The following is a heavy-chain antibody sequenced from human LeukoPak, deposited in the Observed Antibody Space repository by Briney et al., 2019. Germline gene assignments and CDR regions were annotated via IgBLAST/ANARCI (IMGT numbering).Heavy chain of an antibody. V-gene: IGHV4-39*01. J-gene: IGHJ4*02. CDR1: GGSNSSSSYY. Sequence: SETLSLTCTVSGGSNSSSSYYGGSIRQPPGKGLEWIGSIYYSGSTYYNPSLKSRVTISVDTSKNQDPLKLSSVTAADTAVYYCASEWESNYFDYWGQGTLVTVSS. CDR2: IYYSGST. CDR3: ASEWESNYFDY. D-gene: IGHD1-26*01.